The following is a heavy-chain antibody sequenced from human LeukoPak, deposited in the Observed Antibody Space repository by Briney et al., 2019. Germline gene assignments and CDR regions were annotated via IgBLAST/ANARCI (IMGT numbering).Heavy chain of an antibody. Sequence: GASVKVSCKASGGTFSSYAISWVRQAPGQGLEWMGGIIPIFGTANYAQKFQGRVMITADESTSTAYMELSSLRSEDTAVYYCALSEYGVGGPFDYWGQGTLVTVSS. CDR3: ALSEYGVGGPFDY. J-gene: IGHJ4*02. D-gene: IGHD4-17*01. V-gene: IGHV1-69*13. CDR2: IIPIFGTA. CDR1: GGTFSSYA.